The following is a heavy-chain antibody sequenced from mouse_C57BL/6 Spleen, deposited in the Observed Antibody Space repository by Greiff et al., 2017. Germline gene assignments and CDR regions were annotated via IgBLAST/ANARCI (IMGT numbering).Heavy chain of an antibody. J-gene: IGHJ3*01. Sequence: QQSGPELVKPGASVKISCKASGYAFSSSWMNWVKQRPGKGLEWIGRIYPGDGDTNYNGKFKGKATLTADKSSSTAYMQLSSLTSEDSAVYFCARGGDYYGSSWFAYWGQGTLVTVSA. CDR1: GYAFSSSW. V-gene: IGHV1-82*01. D-gene: IGHD1-1*01. CDR2: IYPGDGDT. CDR3: ARGGDYYGSSWFAY.